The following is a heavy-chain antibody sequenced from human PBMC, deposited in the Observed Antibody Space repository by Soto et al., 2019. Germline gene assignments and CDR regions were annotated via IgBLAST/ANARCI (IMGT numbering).Heavy chain of an antibody. CDR2: IWYDGSNK. J-gene: IGHJ3*02. D-gene: IGHD4-17*01. CDR3: ARAKDYGDYLVAFDI. CDR1: GFTFSSYG. Sequence: QVQLVESGGGVVQPGRSLRLSCAASGFTFSSYGMHWVRQAPGKGLEWVAVIWYDGSNKYYADSVKGRFTISRDNSKNTLYLQMNSLRAEDTAVYYCARAKDYGDYLVAFDIWGQGKMFTVSA. V-gene: IGHV3-33*01.